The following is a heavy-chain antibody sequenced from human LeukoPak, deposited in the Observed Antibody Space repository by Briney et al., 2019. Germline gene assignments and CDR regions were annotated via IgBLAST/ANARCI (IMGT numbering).Heavy chain of an antibody. J-gene: IGHJ4*02. D-gene: IGHD3-16*02. Sequence: ASVKVSCKASGGTFSSYAISWVRQAPGQGLEWVGWINPNSGDTNYAQKFQGRVTMTRDTSISTAYMELSRLRSDDTAVYYCARADRRDGSIDYWGQGTLVTVSS. CDR3: ARADRRDGSIDY. V-gene: IGHV1-2*02. CDR2: INPNSGDT. CDR1: GGTFSSYA.